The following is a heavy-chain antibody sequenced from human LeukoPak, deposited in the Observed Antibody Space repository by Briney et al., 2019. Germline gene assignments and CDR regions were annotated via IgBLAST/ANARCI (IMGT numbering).Heavy chain of an antibody. J-gene: IGHJ1*01. CDR1: GYTFSDHH. CDR3: TRVRALAAAGTGARYFQD. CDR2: SNPSSGGT. V-gene: IGHV1-2*02. D-gene: IGHD6-13*01. Sequence: ASVKVSCKASGYTFSDHHIHWLRQAPGQGLEWMGWSNPSSGGTNYAEKFHGRVTMTRDTSTNTAYMELSRLRSDDTAVYFCTRVRALAAAGTGARYFQDWGQGTLVTVSS.